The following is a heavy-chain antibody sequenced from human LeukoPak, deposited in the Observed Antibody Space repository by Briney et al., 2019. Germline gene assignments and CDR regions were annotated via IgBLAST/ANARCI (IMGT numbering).Heavy chain of an antibody. CDR2: INQDGSEK. CDR3: AKDRTVGPDYYDSSGYLFDY. J-gene: IGHJ4*02. CDR1: GFTFSTYW. V-gene: IGHV3-7*03. Sequence: GSLRLSCAPSGFTFSTYWMTWVRQAPGKGLDWVANINQDGSEKYYVDSVKGRFTISRDNAKNSVYLQMNSLRAEDTAVYYCAKDRTVGPDYYDSSGYLFDYWGQGTLVTVSS. D-gene: IGHD3-22*01.